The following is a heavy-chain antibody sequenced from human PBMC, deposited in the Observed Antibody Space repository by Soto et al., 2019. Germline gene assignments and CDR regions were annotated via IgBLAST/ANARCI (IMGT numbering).Heavy chain of an antibody. CDR3: ARGPGGPDGPGDY. Sequence: QVQLVQSGAEVKKPGASVKVSCKASGYTFTSYAMHWVRQAPGQRLEWMGWINAGNGNTKYSQKFQGRVTITRDTSASTDYMELSSLRSEETAVYYCARGPGGPDGPGDYWGQGTLVTVYS. CDR2: INAGNGNT. CDR1: GYTFTSYA. D-gene: IGHD2-15*01. V-gene: IGHV1-3*01. J-gene: IGHJ4*02.